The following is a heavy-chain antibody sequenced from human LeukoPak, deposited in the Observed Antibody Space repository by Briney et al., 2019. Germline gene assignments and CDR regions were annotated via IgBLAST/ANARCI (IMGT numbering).Heavy chain of an antibody. J-gene: IGHJ5*02. CDR2: INHSGST. CDR1: GGSFSGYY. Sequence: SETLSLTCAVYGGSFSGYYWSWIRQPPGKGLEWIGEINHSGSTNYNPSLKSRVTISVDTSKNQFSLKLSSVTAADTAVYYCARGYSSSWYFNWFDPWGQGTLVTVSS. CDR3: ARGYSSSWYFNWFDP. V-gene: IGHV4-34*01. D-gene: IGHD6-13*01.